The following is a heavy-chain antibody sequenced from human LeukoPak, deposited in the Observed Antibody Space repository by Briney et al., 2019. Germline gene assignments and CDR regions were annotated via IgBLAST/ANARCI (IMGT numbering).Heavy chain of an antibody. D-gene: IGHD6-19*01. CDR1: GFTVSSNF. J-gene: IGHJ4*02. V-gene: IGHV3-66*01. Sequence: GGSLRLSCAPSGFTVSSNFMSWVRQAPGKGLEWVSIIYSGGNTYYADSVTGRFTISRDNSKNTLYLQMNSLRVEDTAVYFCARTRPGHGWYNFDYWGQGTLVTVSS. CDR3: ARTRPGHGWYNFDY. CDR2: IYSGGNT.